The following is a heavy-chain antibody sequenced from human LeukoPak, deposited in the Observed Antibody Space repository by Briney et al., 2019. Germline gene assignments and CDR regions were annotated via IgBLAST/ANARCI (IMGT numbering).Heavy chain of an antibody. CDR1: GGSISSSSYY. J-gene: IGHJ4*02. Sequence: SETLSLTCTVSGGSISSSSYYWGWIRQPPGKGLEWIGSIYYSGSTYYNPSLKSRVTISVDTSKNQFSLKLSSVTAADTAVYYCAREWYSGSFDLFDYWGQGTLVTVSS. V-gene: IGHV4-39*02. D-gene: IGHD1-26*01. CDR2: IYYSGST. CDR3: AREWYSGSFDLFDY.